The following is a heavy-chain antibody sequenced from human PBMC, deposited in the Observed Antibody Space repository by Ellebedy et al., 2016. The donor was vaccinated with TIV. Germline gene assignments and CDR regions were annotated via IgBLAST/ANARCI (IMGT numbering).Heavy chain of an antibody. J-gene: IGHJ4*02. Sequence: SETLSLTCTVSGGSISSSSYYWGWIRQPPGKGLEWIGSIYYSGSTNYNPSLKSRVTISVDTSKNQFSLKLSSVTAADTAVYYCARDDRGTYGSGSYNFDYWGQGTLVTVSS. CDR2: IYYSGST. CDR1: GGSISSSSYY. V-gene: IGHV4-39*02. D-gene: IGHD3-10*01. CDR3: ARDDRGTYGSGSYNFDY.